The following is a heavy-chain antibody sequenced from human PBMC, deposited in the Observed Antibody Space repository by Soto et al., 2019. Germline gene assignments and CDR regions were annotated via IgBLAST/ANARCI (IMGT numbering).Heavy chain of an antibody. CDR2: IYHSGST. CDR1: GGSISSSNW. Sequence: SETLSLTCAVSGGSISSSNWWSWVRQPPGKGLEWIGEIYHSGSTNYNPSLKSRVTISVDKSKNQFSLKLSSVTAADTAVYYCARGSRGSDFWSGYTPYYYGMDVWGQGTTVTVS. V-gene: IGHV4-4*02. CDR3: ARGSRGSDFWSGYTPYYYGMDV. D-gene: IGHD3-3*01. J-gene: IGHJ6*02.